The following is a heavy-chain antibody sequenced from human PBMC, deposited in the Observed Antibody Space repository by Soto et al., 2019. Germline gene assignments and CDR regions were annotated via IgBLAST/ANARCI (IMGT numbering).Heavy chain of an antibody. CDR3: ARDIEASSIAARYYYYGMDV. CDR2: IWYDGSNK. Sequence: QVQLVESGGGVVQPGRSLRLSCAASGFTFSSYGMHWVRQAPGKGLEWVAVIWYDGSNKYYADSVKGRFTISRDNSKNTLYLQMNSLRAEDTAVYYCARDIEASSIAARYYYYGMDVWGQGTTVTVSS. CDR1: GFTFSSYG. D-gene: IGHD6-6*01. V-gene: IGHV3-33*01. J-gene: IGHJ6*02.